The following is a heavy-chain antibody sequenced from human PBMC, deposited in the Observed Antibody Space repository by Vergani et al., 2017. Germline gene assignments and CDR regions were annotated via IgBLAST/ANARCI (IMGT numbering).Heavy chain of an antibody. J-gene: IGHJ5*02. D-gene: IGHD6-19*01. Sequence: QVQLQESGPGLVKPSETLSLTCTVSGGSISSYYWSWIRQPPGKGLEWIGYIYYSGSTNYNPSLKSRVTISVDTSKNQFSLKLSSVTAAGTAVYYCARGTNSISSGWYGGWFDPWGQGTLVTVSS. CDR3: ARGTNSISSGWYGGWFDP. CDR2: IYYSGST. V-gene: IGHV4-59*01. CDR1: GGSISSYY.